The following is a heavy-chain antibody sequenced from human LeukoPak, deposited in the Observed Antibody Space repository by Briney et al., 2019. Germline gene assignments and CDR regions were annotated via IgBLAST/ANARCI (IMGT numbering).Heavy chain of an antibody. J-gene: IGHJ6*02. D-gene: IGHD3-3*01. V-gene: IGHV3-30-3*01. CDR2: ISYDGSNK. CDR1: GFTFSSYS. CDR3: ARDLTILYYYYYGMDV. Sequence: PSGTLTLTCTASGFTFSSYSNHWVRQAPPPGLERVAAISYDGSNKYYADSVKGRFTISRDNSKNTLYLQMNSLRAEDTAMYYCARDLTILYYYYYGMDVWGQGTTVTVSS.